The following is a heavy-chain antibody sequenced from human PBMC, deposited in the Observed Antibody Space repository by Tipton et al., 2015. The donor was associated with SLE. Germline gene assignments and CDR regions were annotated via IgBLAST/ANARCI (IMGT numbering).Heavy chain of an antibody. J-gene: IGHJ2*01. V-gene: IGHV4-39*07. CDR2: IYYSGST. CDR3: ARGPQPRWYFDL. Sequence: TLSLTCTVSGGSISSSSYYWGWIRQPPGKGLEWIGSIYYSGSTYYNPSLKSRVTISVDTSKNQFSLKLSSVTAVDTAVYYCARGPQPRWYFDLWGRGTLVTVSS. CDR1: GGSISSSSYY.